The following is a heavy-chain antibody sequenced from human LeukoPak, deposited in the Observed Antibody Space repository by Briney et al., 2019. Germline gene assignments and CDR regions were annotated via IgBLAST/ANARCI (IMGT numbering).Heavy chain of an antibody. D-gene: IGHD6-13*01. CDR3: ARGPYTSSWAPYFDY. V-gene: IGHV1-2*02. Sequence: ASVKVSCKASGDTFSGYYIHWVRQAPGQRLEWMGWINPNSGDTNYAQKFQGRVTMTRDTSISTAYMEVTRLRFVDTAVYYCARGPYTSSWAPYFDYWGQGTLVTVSS. J-gene: IGHJ4*02. CDR1: GDTFSGYY. CDR2: INPNSGDT.